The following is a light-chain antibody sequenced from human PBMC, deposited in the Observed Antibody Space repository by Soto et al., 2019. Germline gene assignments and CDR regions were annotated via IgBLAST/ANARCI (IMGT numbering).Light chain of an antibody. CDR1: HNIINY. CDR3: HHRT. J-gene: IGKJ5*01. Sequence: IQMTPSPSSLSASVVARVTITCRASHNIINYLNWYQHKPGKAPQLLIYVASMLESGVPSRFSGSGSGTDFTLTISILQPEDFATNYCHHRTFGQGTRWRL. CDR2: VAS. V-gene: IGKV1-39*01.